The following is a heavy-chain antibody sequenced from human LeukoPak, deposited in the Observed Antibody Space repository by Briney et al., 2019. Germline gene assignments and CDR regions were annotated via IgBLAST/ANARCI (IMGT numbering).Heavy chain of an antibody. CDR1: GFTFSNYD. Sequence: GGSLRLSCAASGFTFSNYDMNWVRQTPGKGLEWVAAISHDGSNKYSADSVKGRFTISRDNSKNTLYLQMNSLRAEDTAVYYCARSLGYCSGGSCYFDYWGQGTLVTVSS. V-gene: IGHV3-30*03. D-gene: IGHD2-15*01. CDR3: ARSLGYCSGGSCYFDY. CDR2: ISHDGSNK. J-gene: IGHJ4*02.